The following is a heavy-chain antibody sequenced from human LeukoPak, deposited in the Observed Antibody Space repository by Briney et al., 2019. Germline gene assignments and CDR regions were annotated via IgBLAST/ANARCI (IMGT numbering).Heavy chain of an antibody. Sequence: GGSLRLSCAVSGFTFSSYGVHWVRQAPGKGLGWVAVISYDGSNKYYADCVKGRFTISRDSSKNTLYLQMNSLRAEDTAVYYCAKENIAARPDYYYYYGMDVWGQGTTVTVSS. CDR2: ISYDGSNK. J-gene: IGHJ6*02. V-gene: IGHV3-30*18. CDR3: AKENIAARPDYYYYYGMDV. D-gene: IGHD6-6*01. CDR1: GFTFSSYG.